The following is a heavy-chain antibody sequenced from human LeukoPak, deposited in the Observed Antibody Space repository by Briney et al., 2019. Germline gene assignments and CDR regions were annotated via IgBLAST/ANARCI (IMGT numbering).Heavy chain of an antibody. V-gene: IGHV3-48*03. CDR2: ISSSGSTI. J-gene: IGHJ5*02. D-gene: IGHD6-13*01. CDR3: AREPGAYSGPNWFDP. Sequence: GGSLRLSCAASGFTFSSYEMNWVRQAPGKGLEWVSHISSSGSTIYYADSVKGRFTISRDNAKNSLYLQMNSLRAEDTAVYYCAREPGAYSGPNWFDPWGQGTLVTVSS. CDR1: GFTFSSYE.